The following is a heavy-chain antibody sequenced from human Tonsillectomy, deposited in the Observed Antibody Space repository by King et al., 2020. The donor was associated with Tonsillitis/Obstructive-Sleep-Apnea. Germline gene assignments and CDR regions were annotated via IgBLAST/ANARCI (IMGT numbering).Heavy chain of an antibody. V-gene: IGHV3-53*01. CDR3: ASRYNWNDPLSI. Sequence: VQLVESGGGLIQPGGSLRLSCAASGFTVSRDYMTWVRQAPGKGLECVSVIYSGGGTYYTDSVKGRFTISRENSKNTLYLQMNSLSAEDTAVYYWASRYNWNDPLSIWGQGTMVTVSS. D-gene: IGHD1-1*01. CDR1: GFTVSRDY. J-gene: IGHJ3*02. CDR2: IYSGGGT.